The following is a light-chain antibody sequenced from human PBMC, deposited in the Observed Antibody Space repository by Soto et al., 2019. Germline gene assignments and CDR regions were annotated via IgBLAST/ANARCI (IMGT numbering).Light chain of an antibody. CDR2: GAS. J-gene: IGKJ2*01. CDR3: QQYGSSPGT. V-gene: IGKV3-20*01. CDR1: QSVSSNY. Sequence: EIVLTQSPGTLSLSPGERATLSCRASQSVSSNYLAWYQQRPGQAPRLLIYGASNRATGIPARFSGSGSGTDFTLTISRLEPGDFAVYYCQQYGSSPGTFGQGTKLEIK.